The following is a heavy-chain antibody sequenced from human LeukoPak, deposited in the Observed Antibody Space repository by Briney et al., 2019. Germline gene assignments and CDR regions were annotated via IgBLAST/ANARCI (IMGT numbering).Heavy chain of an antibody. J-gene: IGHJ5*02. Sequence: GGSLRLSCAASGFTFSSYTMNWVRQAPGKGLEWVSSITSRSSYIYYADSVKGRFTISRDNAKNSLFLQMNSLRAEDTAVYYCARSQRNWFDPWGQGTLVTVSS. CDR3: ARSQRNWFDP. CDR1: GFTFSSYT. CDR2: ITSRSSYI. V-gene: IGHV3-21*01.